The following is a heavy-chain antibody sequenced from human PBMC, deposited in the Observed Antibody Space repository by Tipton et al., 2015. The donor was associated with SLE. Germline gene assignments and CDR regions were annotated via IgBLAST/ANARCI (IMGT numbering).Heavy chain of an antibody. Sequence: TLSLTCTVSGDSFTNDAHYWGWIRQTAGKGLGWLGRIHNTGSTYYNPSLKSRVTISLDTSTNQFSLRLTSVTTADTALYYCAREGYYDAPDFWGQGTLVTVSS. D-gene: IGHD3-3*01. CDR3: AREGYYDAPDF. V-gene: IGHV4-61*02. J-gene: IGHJ4*02. CDR1: GDSFTNDAHY. CDR2: IHNTGST.